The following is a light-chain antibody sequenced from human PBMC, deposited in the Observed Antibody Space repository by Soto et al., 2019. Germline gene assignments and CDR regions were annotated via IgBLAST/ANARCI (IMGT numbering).Light chain of an antibody. CDR2: DAS. CDR3: HQRSDCPPFT. CDR1: QSVNSY. Sequence: DIVLTQSPSTLSVSLGERVTLSCRASQSVNSYLAWYQQKPGKAPRLLIYDASTIATGIPARFSGSGSGTDFTLPISSLEPEDVAVYYCHQRSDCPPFTFGPGTKVDIK. V-gene: IGKV3-11*01. J-gene: IGKJ3*01.